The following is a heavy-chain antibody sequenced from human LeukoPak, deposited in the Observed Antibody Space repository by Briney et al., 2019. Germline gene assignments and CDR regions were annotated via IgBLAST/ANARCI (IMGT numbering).Heavy chain of an antibody. Sequence: GGSLRLSCAASGFTFSSYSMNWVRQAPGKGLEWVSSISSSSSYIYYADSVKGRFTISRDNAKNSLYLQMNSLRAEDTAVYYCARELYYDFWSGYNFDAYGMDVWGQGTTVTVSS. CDR3: ARELYYDFWSGYNFDAYGMDV. V-gene: IGHV3-21*01. D-gene: IGHD3-3*01. CDR2: ISSSSSYI. CDR1: GFTFSSYS. J-gene: IGHJ6*02.